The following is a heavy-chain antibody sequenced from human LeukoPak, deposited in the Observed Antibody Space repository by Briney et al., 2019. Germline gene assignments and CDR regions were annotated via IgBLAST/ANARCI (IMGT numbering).Heavy chain of an antibody. CDR1: GFTFGDYS. D-gene: IGHD3-10*01. CDR3: GKLMVGGLTKSPFDS. V-gene: IGHV3-9*01. J-gene: IGHJ4*02. Sequence: GGSLRLSCAGSGFTFGDYSMHWVRQAPGKGLEWISGIHWTGGIVAYAASVKGRFTISRDNAKNSLYLEMNSLKPEDTALYYCGKLMVGGLTKSPFDSWGRGTLVTVSS. CDR2: IHWTGGIV.